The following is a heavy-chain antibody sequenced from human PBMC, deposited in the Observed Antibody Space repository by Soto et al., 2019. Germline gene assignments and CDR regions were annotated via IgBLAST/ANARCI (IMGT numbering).Heavy chain of an antibody. J-gene: IGHJ4*02. D-gene: IGHD2-21*02. CDR1: GDTFTDYY. CDR3: ARGGHVVVVTAALDY. V-gene: IGHV1-46*01. CDR2: VNPSGGHT. Sequence: QVQLMQSGAEVKKPGASVKVSCKASGDTFTDYYIHWVRQAPGQGLEWMGTVNPSGGHTTYAQHFLGRVTMTRDPSTSTVYMELTSLTSDATAVYYCARGGHVVVVTAALDYWGQGTLVTVSS.